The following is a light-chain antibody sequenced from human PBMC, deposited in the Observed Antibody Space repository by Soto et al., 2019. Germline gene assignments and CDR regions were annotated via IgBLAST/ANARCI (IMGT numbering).Light chain of an antibody. CDR1: VCL. CDR3: CLYVGGRTYL. Sequence: QSVLTQPASVSGSAGQSITISCTVTVCLGSWYQQHPGKVPKLIIYDDTKRPSGVSSRFSGSKSGNTASLTISGLQTEDEADYYCCLYVGGRTYLFGTGTKVTVL. CDR2: DDT. J-gene: IGLJ1*01. V-gene: IGLV2-23*01.